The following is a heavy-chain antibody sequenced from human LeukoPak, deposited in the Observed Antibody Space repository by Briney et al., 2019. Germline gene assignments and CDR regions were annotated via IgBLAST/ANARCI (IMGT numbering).Heavy chain of an antibody. J-gene: IGHJ4*02. CDR3: ARSLGLQLRSPLFDY. CDR1: GGSISSGDYY. V-gene: IGHV4-30-4*01. Sequence: SETLSLTCTVSGGSISSGDYYWGWIRQPPGKGLEWIGYIYYSGSTYYNPSLKSRVTISVDTSKNQFSLKLSSVTAADTAVYYCARSLGLQLRSPLFDYWGQGTLVTVSS. D-gene: IGHD5-24*01. CDR2: IYYSGST.